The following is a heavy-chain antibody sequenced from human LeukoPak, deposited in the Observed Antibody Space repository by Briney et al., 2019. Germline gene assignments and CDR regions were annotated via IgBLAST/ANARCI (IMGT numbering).Heavy chain of an antibody. D-gene: IGHD4-17*01. Sequence: PGGSLRLSCAASGFTFSSYAMSWVRQAPGKGLEWVSAISGSGGSTYYADSVKGRFTISRDNSKNTLYPQMNSLRAEDTAVYYCATRDRTTVTTTNWGQGTLVAVSS. CDR2: ISGSGGST. CDR3: ATRDRTTVTTTN. V-gene: IGHV3-23*01. CDR1: GFTFSSYA. J-gene: IGHJ4*02.